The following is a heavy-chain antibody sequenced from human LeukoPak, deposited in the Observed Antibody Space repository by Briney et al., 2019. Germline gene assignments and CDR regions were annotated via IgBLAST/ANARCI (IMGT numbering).Heavy chain of an antibody. J-gene: IGHJ4*02. CDR2: IYYSGTT. V-gene: IGHV4-39*01. Sequence: SETLSLTCTVSGGSISSSGYYWGWIRQPPGKGLEWIGSIYYSGTTYYNPSLKSRVTISVDTSKNQFSLKLSSVTAADTAAYSCARQPSSMTTVTGWGQGTLVTVSS. CDR1: GGSISSSGYY. D-gene: IGHD4-11*01. CDR3: ARQPSSMTTVTG.